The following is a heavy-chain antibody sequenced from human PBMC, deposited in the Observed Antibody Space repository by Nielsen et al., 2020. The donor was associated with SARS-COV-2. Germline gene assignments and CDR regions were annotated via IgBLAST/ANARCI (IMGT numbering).Heavy chain of an antibody. CDR2: IYYSGST. J-gene: IGHJ1*01. D-gene: IGHD6-13*01. CDR3: AAGTRYEYFQH. Sequence: SETLSLTCTVSGGSISSYYWSWIRQPPGKGLEWIGSIYYSGSTYYNPSLKSRVTISVDTSKNQFSLKLSSVTAADTAVYYCAAGTRYEYFQHWGQGTLVTVSS. CDR1: GGSISSYY. V-gene: IGHV4-59*04.